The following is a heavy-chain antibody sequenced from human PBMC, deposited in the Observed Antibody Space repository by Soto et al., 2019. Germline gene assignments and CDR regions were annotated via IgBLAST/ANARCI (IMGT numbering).Heavy chain of an antibody. J-gene: IGHJ3*02. V-gene: IGHV3-64D*08. CDR1: GFTFSSYA. CDR3: VKVRFVVVPAAYDAFDI. D-gene: IGHD2-2*01. CDR2: ISSNGGST. Sequence: GGSLRLSCSASGFTFSSYAMHWVRQAPGKGLEYVSAISSNGGSTYYADSVKGRFTISRDNSKNTLYLQMSSLRAEDTAVYYCVKVRFVVVPAAYDAFDIWGQGTMVTVSS.